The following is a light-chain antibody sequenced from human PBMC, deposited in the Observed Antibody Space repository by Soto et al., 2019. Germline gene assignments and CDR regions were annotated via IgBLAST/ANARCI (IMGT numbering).Light chain of an antibody. CDR3: QQYASSPLT. V-gene: IGKV3-20*01. Sequence: EIVLTQSPGTLSLSPGERATLSCRASQSVGRNYLAWYQQKPGQAPRLLLHGASSRATGIPDRFSGSGSGTDFILTISRLEPEEFAVYYCQQYASSPLTFGGGTKVEIK. CDR2: GAS. CDR1: QSVGRNY. J-gene: IGKJ4*01.